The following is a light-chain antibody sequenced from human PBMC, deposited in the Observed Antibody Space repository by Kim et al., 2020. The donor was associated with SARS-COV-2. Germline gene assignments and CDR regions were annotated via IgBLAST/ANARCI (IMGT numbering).Light chain of an antibody. V-gene: IGLV2-23*02. J-gene: IGLJ2*01. Sequence: LTQPASVSGSPGQSITISCTGTSSDVGSYNLVSWYQQHPGKAPKLMIYEVSKRPSGVSNRFSGSKSGNTASLTISGLQAEDEADYYCCSYATSSTVVFGGGTQLTVL. CDR3: CSYATSSTVV. CDR1: SSDVGSYNL. CDR2: EVS.